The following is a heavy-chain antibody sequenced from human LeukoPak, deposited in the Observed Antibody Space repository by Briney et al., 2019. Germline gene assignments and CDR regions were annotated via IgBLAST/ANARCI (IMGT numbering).Heavy chain of an antibody. V-gene: IGHV4-39*07. CDR2: IYYSGST. CDR1: GASISSSSYY. CDR3: ARGDEPSDWYPFDY. J-gene: IGHJ4*02. D-gene: IGHD6-19*01. Sequence: SETLSLTCTVSGASISSSSYYWGWIRQPPGKGLEWIGSIYYSGSTYYNPSLKSRLTISVDTSMNQFSLKLNSVTAADTAVYYCARGDEPSDWYPFDYWGQGTLVTVSS.